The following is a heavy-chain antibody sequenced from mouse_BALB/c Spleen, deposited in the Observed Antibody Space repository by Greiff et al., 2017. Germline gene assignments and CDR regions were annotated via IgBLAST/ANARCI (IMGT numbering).Heavy chain of an antibody. D-gene: IGHD1-1*01. CDR3: ARTGGYGSSYYGMDY. CDR1: GYAFTSYN. Sequence: EVQLQESGPELVKPGASVKVSCKASGYAFTSYNMYWVKQSHGKSLEWIGYIDPYNGGTSYNQKFKGKATLTVDKSSSTAYMHLNSLTSEDSAVYYGARTGGYGSSYYGMDYWGQGTSVTVSA. J-gene: IGHJ4*01. CDR2: IDPYNGGT. V-gene: IGHV1S135*01.